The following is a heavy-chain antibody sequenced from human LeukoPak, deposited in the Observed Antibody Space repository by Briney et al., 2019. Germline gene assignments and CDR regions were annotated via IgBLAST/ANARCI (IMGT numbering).Heavy chain of an antibody. J-gene: IGHJ3*02. CDR1: GGSISSSSYY. D-gene: IGHD3-22*01. V-gene: IGHV4-39*01. Sequence: SETLSLTCTVSGGSISSSSYYWGWIRQPPGKGLEWTGSIYYSGSTYYNPSLKSRVTISVDTSKNQFSLKLSSVTAADTAVYYCARWYYYDSSGYYESAFDIWGQGTMVTVSS. CDR2: IYYSGST. CDR3: ARWYYYDSSGYYESAFDI.